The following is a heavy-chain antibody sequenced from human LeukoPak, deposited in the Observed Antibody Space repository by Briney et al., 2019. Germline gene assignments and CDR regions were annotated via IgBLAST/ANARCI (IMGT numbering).Heavy chain of an antibody. J-gene: IGHJ6*02. CDR3: AKDIVVVPAAMGYVGYYGMDV. CDR2: ISGSGGST. V-gene: IGHV3-23*01. CDR1: GFTFSSYA. D-gene: IGHD2-2*01. Sequence: PGGSLRLSCAASGFTFSSYAMSWVRQAPGKGLEWVSAISGSGGSTYYADSVKGRFTISRDNSKNTLYLQMNSLRAEDTAVYYCAKDIVVVPAAMGYVGYYGMDVWGQGTTVTVSS.